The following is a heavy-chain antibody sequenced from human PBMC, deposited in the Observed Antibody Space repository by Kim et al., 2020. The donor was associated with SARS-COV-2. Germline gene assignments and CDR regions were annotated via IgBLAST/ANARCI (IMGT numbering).Heavy chain of an antibody. J-gene: IGHJ4*02. V-gene: IGHV3-23*03. CDR3: AKFWDSSSWYPRYFDY. Sequence: VKGRFTISRDNSKNALYLQMNSLRAEDTAVYYCAKFWDSSSWYPRYFDYWGQGTLVTVSS. D-gene: IGHD6-13*01.